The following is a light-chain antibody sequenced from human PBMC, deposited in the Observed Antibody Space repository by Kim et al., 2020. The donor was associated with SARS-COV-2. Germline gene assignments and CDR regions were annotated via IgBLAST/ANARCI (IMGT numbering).Light chain of an antibody. CDR1: QSVSIN. CDR3: QQYNNWPYT. Sequence: SGTPGERATLSCRATQSVSINFAWYQQKPGQVPRLLIYGASTRATVVPARFTGSGSGTEFTLTISSLQSEDLAVYYCQQYNNWPYTFGQGTKLEI. J-gene: IGKJ2*01. V-gene: IGKV3-15*01. CDR2: GAS.